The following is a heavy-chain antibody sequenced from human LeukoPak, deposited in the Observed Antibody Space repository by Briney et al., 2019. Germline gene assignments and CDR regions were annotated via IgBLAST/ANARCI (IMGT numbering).Heavy chain of an antibody. CDR2: ISPFNGNT. V-gene: IGHV1-18*01. D-gene: IGHD5-18*01. CDR3: ARDRVGGYTYGGNWFDP. J-gene: IGHJ5*02. CDR1: GYIFTSYG. Sequence: ASVKVSCKASGYIFTSYGISWVRQAPGQGLESMGWISPFNGNTKYVQKFQGRVTMTTDTSTSTAYLELRSLRSDDTAVYYCARDRVGGYTYGGNWFDPWGPGTLVIVSS.